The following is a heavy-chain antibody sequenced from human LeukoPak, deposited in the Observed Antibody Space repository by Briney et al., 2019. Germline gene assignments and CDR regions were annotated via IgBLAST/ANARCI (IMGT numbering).Heavy chain of an antibody. CDR1: GFTFSNYG. J-gene: IGHJ3*02. D-gene: IGHD3-10*01. V-gene: IGHV3-30*02. Sequence: GGSLRLSCAASGFTFSNYGMHWVRQAPGKGLEWVAFIRYDGNNKYYVDSVKGRFTISRDNSKNTLYLQMNSLRAEDTAVYYCAKDLSGYGHDPDAFDIWGQGTMVTVSS. CDR2: IRYDGNNK. CDR3: AKDLSGYGHDPDAFDI.